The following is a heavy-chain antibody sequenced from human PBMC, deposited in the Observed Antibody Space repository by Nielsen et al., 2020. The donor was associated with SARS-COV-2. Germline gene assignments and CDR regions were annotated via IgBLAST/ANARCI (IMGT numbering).Heavy chain of an antibody. CDR2: IYYSGST. CDR1: GGSISSGGYY. D-gene: IGHD3-3*01. V-gene: IGHV4-31*03. Sequence: LRLSCTVSGGSISSGGYYWSWIRQHPGKGLEWIGYIYYSGSTYYNPSLKSRVTISVDTSKNQFSLKLSSVTAADTAVYYCAKDLNSARTSFDYWGQGTLVTVSS. J-gene: IGHJ4*02. CDR3: AKDLNSARTSFDY.